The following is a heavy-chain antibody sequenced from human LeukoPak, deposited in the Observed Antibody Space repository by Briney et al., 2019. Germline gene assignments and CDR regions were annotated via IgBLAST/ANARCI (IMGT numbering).Heavy chain of an antibody. CDR3: AKRRFDSSGYHFDY. D-gene: IGHD3-22*01. Sequence: PGGSLRLSCAASGFTFSSYDMNWVRQAPGKGLEWVATICGSDFGTYYADSVKGRFTISRDNSKNTLYIQMNSLRAADTAVYYCAKRRFDSSGYHFDYWGQGTLVTVSS. CDR1: GFTFSSYD. J-gene: IGHJ4*02. CDR2: ICGSDFGT. V-gene: IGHV3-23*01.